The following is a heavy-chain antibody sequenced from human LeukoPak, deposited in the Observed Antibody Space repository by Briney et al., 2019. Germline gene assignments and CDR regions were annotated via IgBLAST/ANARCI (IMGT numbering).Heavy chain of an antibody. CDR3: TRVFAGDEYSSSGY. CDR1: GFTFSRYY. Sequence: GGSLRLSCAASGFTFSRYYMHWVRQAPGKGLGWVSRINSDGSGTTYADSVKGRFTVSRDNAKNTLYLQMNSLRVEDTDMYYCTRVFAGDEYSSSGYWGQGTLVTVSS. V-gene: IGHV3-74*01. J-gene: IGHJ4*02. D-gene: IGHD6-13*01. CDR2: INSDGSGT.